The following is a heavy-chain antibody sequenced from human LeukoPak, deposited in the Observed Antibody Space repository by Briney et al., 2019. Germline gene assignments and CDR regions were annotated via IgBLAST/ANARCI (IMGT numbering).Heavy chain of an antibody. D-gene: IGHD1-26*01. Sequence: GGSLRLSCAASGFTFNTYAMSWVRQAPGKGLEWVSAISDSGGSAYYADSVKGRFTISRDNSKNTLYLQMNSLRAEDTAVYYCARGGSYLSAFDIWGQGTMVTVSS. CDR3: ARGGSYLSAFDI. J-gene: IGHJ3*02. CDR2: ISDSGGSA. V-gene: IGHV3-23*01. CDR1: GFTFNTYA.